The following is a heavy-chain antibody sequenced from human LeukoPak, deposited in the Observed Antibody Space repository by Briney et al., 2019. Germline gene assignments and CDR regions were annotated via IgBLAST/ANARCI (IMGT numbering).Heavy chain of an antibody. Sequence: GGSLRLSCAASGFTFSSYAMSWVRQAPGKGLEWVSSNSISGDNTYYADSVKGRFTVSRDNSKNTLYIQMNSLRAEDTAVYYCAKDIPNNWGLGYRGQGTLVTVSS. CDR2: NSISGDNT. CDR3: AKDIPNNWGLGY. D-gene: IGHD7-27*01. CDR1: GFTFSSYA. J-gene: IGHJ4*02. V-gene: IGHV3-23*01.